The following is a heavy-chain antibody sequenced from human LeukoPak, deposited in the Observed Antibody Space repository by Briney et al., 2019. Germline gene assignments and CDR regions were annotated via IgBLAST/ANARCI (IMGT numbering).Heavy chain of an antibody. Sequence: SVKVSCKASGGTFSSYAISWVRQAPGQGLEWMGGVIPIFGTTNYAQKFQGRATITADESTSPAYMELSSLRSEDTAVYHCARLFHSTTSYLTRAFDIWGEGTMVTVSS. CDR2: VIPIFGTT. D-gene: IGHD2-2*01. CDR1: GGTFSSYA. CDR3: ARLFHSTTSYLTRAFDI. V-gene: IGHV1-69*13. J-gene: IGHJ3*02.